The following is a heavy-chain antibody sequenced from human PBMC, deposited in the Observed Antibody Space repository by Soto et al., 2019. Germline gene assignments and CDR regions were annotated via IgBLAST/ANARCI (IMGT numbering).Heavy chain of an antibody. J-gene: IGHJ6*03. Sequence: QVQLQESGPGLVKPSQTLSLTCTVSGGSISSGGYYWSWIRQHPGKGLEWIGYIYYSGSTYYNPSLKSRPTISVDTSENQFSLKLSSVTAADTAVYYCARVPHSSSSGTYYFYYYMDVWGKGTTVTVSS. CDR3: ARVPHSSSSGTYYFYYYMDV. D-gene: IGHD6-6*01. CDR1: GGSISSGGYY. V-gene: IGHV4-31*03. CDR2: IYYSGST.